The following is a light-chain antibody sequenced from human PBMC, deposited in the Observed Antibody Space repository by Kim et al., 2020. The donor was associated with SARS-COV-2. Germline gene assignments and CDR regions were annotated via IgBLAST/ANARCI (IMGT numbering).Light chain of an antibody. CDR1: SLRSYY. J-gene: IGLJ3*02. CDR2: GKN. Sequence: ALGQTVRITCQGGSLRSYYASWYQQKPGQAPLLVIYGKNNRPSGIPDRFSGSSSGNTASLTIPAAKAEDEADYYCNSRDSSGNHWVFGGGTQLTVL. V-gene: IGLV3-19*01. CDR3: NSRDSSGNHWV.